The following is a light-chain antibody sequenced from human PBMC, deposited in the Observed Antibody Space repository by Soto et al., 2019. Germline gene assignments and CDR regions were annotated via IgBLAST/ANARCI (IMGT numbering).Light chain of an antibody. CDR1: TSNVGGYNY. CDR2: EVD. Sequence: QSSLTQPPSASGSPGQSVSISCTGTTSNVGGYNYVSWYQQHPGKAPKLIIYEVDKRPSGVPDRFSASKTGSTASLTVSGLQADDEAEYYCWSYAGRNTYVVGHGTKVTVL. V-gene: IGLV2-8*01. CDR3: WSYAGRNTYV. J-gene: IGLJ1*01.